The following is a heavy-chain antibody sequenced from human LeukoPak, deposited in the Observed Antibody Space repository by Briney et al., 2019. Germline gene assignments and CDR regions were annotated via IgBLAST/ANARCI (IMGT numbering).Heavy chain of an antibody. J-gene: IGHJ4*02. CDR3: VKDSSWMGEYYFDY. V-gene: IGHV3-48*01. CDR2: ISSSSSTI. CDR1: GFSFDDYG. Sequence: GGSLRLSCAASGFSFDDYGMSWVRQAPGKGLEWVSYISSSSSTIYYADSVKGRFTISRDNSKNTLYLQMNSLRADDTAVYYCVKDSSWMGEYYFDYWGQGTLVTVSS. D-gene: IGHD3-16*01.